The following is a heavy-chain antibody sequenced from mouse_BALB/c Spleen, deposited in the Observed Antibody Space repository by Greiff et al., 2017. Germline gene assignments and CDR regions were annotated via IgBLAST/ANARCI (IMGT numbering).Heavy chain of an antibody. D-gene: IGHD2-5*01. CDR1: GYTFTNYW. CDR3: ARSKEFAY. V-gene: IGHV1-63*02. J-gene: IGHJ3*01. Sequence: VQGVESGAELVRPGTSVKISCKASGYTFTNYWLGWVKQRPGHGLEWIGDIYPGGGYTNYNEKFKGKATLTADTSSSTAYMQLSSLTSEDSAVYFCARSKEFAYWGQGTLVTVSA. CDR2: IYPGGGYT.